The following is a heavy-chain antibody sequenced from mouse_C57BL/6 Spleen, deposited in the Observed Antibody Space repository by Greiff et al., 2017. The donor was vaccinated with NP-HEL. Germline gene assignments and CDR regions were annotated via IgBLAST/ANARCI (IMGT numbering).Heavy chain of an antibody. V-gene: IGHV1-64*01. CDR3: ARVGFITSAMDY. CDR1: GYTFTSYW. J-gene: IGHJ4*01. D-gene: IGHD1-1*01. CDR2: IHPNSGST. Sequence: QVQLQQPGAELVKPGASVKLSCKASGYTFTSYWMHWVKQRPGQGLEWIGMIHPNSGSTNYNEKFKSKATLTVDKSSSTAYMQLSSLTSEDSAVYYCARVGFITSAMDYWGQGTSVTVSS.